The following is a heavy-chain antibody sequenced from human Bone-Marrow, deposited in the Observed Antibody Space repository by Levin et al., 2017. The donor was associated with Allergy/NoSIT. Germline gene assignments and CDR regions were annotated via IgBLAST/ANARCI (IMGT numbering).Heavy chain of an antibody. J-gene: IGHJ1*01. CDR1: GFTFDDFA. D-gene: IGHD3-16*01. CDR3: AKVPSSFGGSYYFHH. CDR2: INWNSNTI. V-gene: IGHV3-9*01. Sequence: GGSLRLSCAASGFTFDDFAMHWVRQAPEKGLEWVSGINWNSNTIDYADSVKGRFTISRDNDKNSLYLQMNSLRPEDTAFYYCAKVPSSFGGSYYFHHWGRGTLVTVSS.